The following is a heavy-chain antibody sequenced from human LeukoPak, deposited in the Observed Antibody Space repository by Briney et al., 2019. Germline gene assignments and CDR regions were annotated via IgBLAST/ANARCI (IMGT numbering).Heavy chain of an antibody. V-gene: IGHV4-59*01. Sequence: PSETLSLTCTVSGGSIRNYYWSWIRQPPGKGLEWIGYISDSGSTNYDPSLKSRVSISVDTSKNQFSLTLSSVTAADTAVYYCARLFHPALSGNYPFDYWGQGTLVTVSS. CDR3: ARLFHPALSGNYPFDY. J-gene: IGHJ4*02. CDR1: GGSIRNYY. D-gene: IGHD1-26*01. CDR2: ISDSGST.